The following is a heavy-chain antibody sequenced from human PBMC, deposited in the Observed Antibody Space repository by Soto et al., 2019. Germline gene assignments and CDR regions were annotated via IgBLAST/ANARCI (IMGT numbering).Heavy chain of an antibody. CDR3: ARDKIGYTSGWSAQGSMDV. V-gene: IGHV3-30-3*01. CDR2: TSDDGTKK. CDR1: GFTFSTYA. D-gene: IGHD1-1*01. Sequence: GGSLRLSCVGSGFTFSTYAVHWVRQPPGKGLEWVAGTSDDGTKKYLADSVKGRFTISRDNSKNTVYLQMNSLRGDDTAVYYCARDKIGYTSGWSAQGSMDVWGQGPTATVSS. J-gene: IGHJ6*02.